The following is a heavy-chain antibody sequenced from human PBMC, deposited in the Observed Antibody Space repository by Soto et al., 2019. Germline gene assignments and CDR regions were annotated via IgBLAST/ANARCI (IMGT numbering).Heavy chain of an antibody. D-gene: IGHD2-15*01. V-gene: IGHV3-7*01. Sequence: EVQLVESGGGLVQPGGSLRLSCAASGFTFSNYWMSWVRQAPGKGLEWVANIKQDGNEKYSVDSVKGRFTISRDNAKNSRYLQRNSRRAEDTGVYYCARDLDQGCSGGSCSSRGVFDMGAKGTGVTVS. CDR3: ARDLDQGCSGGSCSSRGVFDM. CDR2: IKQDGNEK. J-gene: IGHJ3*02. CDR1: GFTFSNYW.